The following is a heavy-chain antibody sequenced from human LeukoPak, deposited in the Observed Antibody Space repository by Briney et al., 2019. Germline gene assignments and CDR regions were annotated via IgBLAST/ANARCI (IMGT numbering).Heavy chain of an antibody. CDR1: GFTFSNNA. Sequence: GGSLRLSCAASGFTFSNNAMTWVRQAPGEGLEWVSTITGSDDSTYYADSVKGRFTISRDYSKNTVFLQLNNLRAEDTAIYYCAKGPQLYSGYHPNYWGQGTLVTVSS. V-gene: IGHV3-23*01. D-gene: IGHD3-22*01. CDR2: ITGSDDST. J-gene: IGHJ4*02. CDR3: AKGPQLYSGYHPNY.